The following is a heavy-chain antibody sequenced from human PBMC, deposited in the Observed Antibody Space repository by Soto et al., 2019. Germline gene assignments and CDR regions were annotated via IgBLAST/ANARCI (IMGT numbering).Heavy chain of an antibody. Sequence: GGSLRLSCAASGFSFSNSAMHWVRQAQGKGLEWVAVLSYDGKTKYYVDAVKGRFTISRDNSKNTLYLQMNSLRDEDTAVYYCAKSAGHRGYAGPDAFDVWGQGTMVTVSS. V-gene: IGHV3-30*18. J-gene: IGHJ3*01. CDR2: LSYDGKTK. CDR3: AKSAGHRGYAGPDAFDV. D-gene: IGHD5-12*01. CDR1: GFSFSNSA.